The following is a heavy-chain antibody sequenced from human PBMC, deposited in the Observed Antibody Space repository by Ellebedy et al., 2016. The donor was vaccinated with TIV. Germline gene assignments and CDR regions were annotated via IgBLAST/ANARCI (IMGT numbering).Heavy chain of an antibody. V-gene: IGHV3-23*01. D-gene: IGHD1-26*01. Sequence: GGSLRLXXAAAGFAFSSYTMMWVRQAPGKGLEWVSSISYSGGAAYYADSVKGRFSISRDNLEGTLFLQMNALRVEDTAVYYCAKRGLVGSAPGGNFCDLWGQGTLVTVSS. J-gene: IGHJ5*02. CDR3: AKRGLVGSAPGGNFCDL. CDR1: GFAFSSYT. CDR2: ISYSGGAA.